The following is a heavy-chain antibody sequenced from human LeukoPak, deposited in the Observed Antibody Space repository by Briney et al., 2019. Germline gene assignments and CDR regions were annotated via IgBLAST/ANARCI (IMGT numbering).Heavy chain of an antibody. J-gene: IGHJ4*02. Sequence: ASVKVSCKASGYTFTSYGISWVRQAPGQGLEWMGWISAYNGNTNYAQKLQGRVTMTTDTSTSTAYMELRSLRSDDTAVYYCARDAKYYYGSRTYFFFEYWGQGTLLTVSS. D-gene: IGHD3-10*01. CDR3: ARDAKYYYGSRTYFFFEY. CDR2: ISAYNGNT. CDR1: GYTFTSYG. V-gene: IGHV1-18*01.